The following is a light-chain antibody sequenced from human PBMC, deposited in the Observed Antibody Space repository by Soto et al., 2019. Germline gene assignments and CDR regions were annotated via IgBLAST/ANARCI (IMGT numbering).Light chain of an antibody. CDR2: KAS. J-gene: IGKJ4*01. V-gene: IGKV1-5*03. CDR1: QSISSW. Sequence: DIQMNQSPSTLSASVGDRVTITCRASQSISSWLAWYQQKPGKATKLLIYKASSLESGVPSRFSGSGSGTEFTLTISSLQPDDFATYYCQQYNSYSPLTFGGGTKVEIK. CDR3: QQYNSYSPLT.